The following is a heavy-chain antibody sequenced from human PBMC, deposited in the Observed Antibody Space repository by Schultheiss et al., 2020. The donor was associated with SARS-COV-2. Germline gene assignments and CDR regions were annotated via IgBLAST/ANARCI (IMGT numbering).Heavy chain of an antibody. V-gene: IGHV4-39*07. J-gene: IGHJ5*02. CDR2: IYYSGST. D-gene: IGHD5-18*01. CDR3: ARGRIQLWSGWFDP. Sequence: SQTLSLTCTVSGGSISSSSYYWGWIRQPPGKGLEWIGSIYYSGSTYYNPSLKSRVTISVDTSKNQFSLKLSSVTAADTAVYYCARGRIQLWSGWFDPWGQGTLVTVSS. CDR1: GGSISSSSYY.